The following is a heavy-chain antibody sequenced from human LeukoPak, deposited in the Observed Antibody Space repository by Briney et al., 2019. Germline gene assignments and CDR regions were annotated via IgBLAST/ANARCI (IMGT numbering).Heavy chain of an antibody. J-gene: IGHJ5*01. Sequence: GGSLRLSCAASGFTFSSYGMHWVRQAPGQGLEWMGWINPNSGDTNYAQKFQGWVTMTRDMSISTAYMELSRLRSDDTAIYYCARATGTYWWFDSWGQGTLVTVSS. CDR2: INPNSGDT. CDR3: ARATGTYWWFDS. CDR1: GFTFSSYG. D-gene: IGHD1-26*01. V-gene: IGHV1-2*04.